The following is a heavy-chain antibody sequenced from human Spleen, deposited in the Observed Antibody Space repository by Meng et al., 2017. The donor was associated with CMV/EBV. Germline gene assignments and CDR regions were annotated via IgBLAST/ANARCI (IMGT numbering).Heavy chain of an antibody. V-gene: IGHV4-34*01. CDR3: AKRKSRIVIVPTANYYFDS. CDR1: SFSGYS. CDR2: VSHSGGT. J-gene: IGHJ4*02. Sequence: SFSGYSWNWMRQSPGKGLEWIGEVSHSGGTNYSPSLKSRVTMSVDTSRNQFSLKLNSVTAADTAVYFCAKRKSRIVIVPTANYYFDSWGQGTLVTVSS. D-gene: IGHD2-2*01.